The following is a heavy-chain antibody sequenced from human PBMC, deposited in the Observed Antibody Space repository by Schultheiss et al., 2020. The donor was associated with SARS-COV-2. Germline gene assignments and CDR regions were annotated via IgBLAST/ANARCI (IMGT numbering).Heavy chain of an antibody. CDR3: ARDKAVTGVYYYYYGTDI. Sequence: SETLSLTCTVSGGSVSGVGYYWTWIRHPPGKGLEWIGYVYYNGETNYDPSLKSRVAMSIDKSKNQFSLRLSSVTAADTAVYYCARDKAVTGVYYYYYGTDIWGQGTTVTVSS. V-gene: IGHV4-61*08. D-gene: IGHD6-19*01. J-gene: IGHJ6*02. CDR2: VYYNGET. CDR1: GGSVSGVGYY.